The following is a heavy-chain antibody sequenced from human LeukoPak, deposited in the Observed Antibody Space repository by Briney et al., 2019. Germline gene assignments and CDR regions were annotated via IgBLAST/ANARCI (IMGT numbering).Heavy chain of an antibody. Sequence: GGSLRLSCAASGFTFSSYSMNWVRRAPGKGLEWVSSISSSSSYIYYADSVKGRFTISRDNAKNSLYLQMNSLRAEDTAVYYCARDRSGSYATFDYWGQGTLVTVSS. CDR1: GFTFSSYS. V-gene: IGHV3-21*01. CDR3: ARDRSGSYATFDY. CDR2: ISSSSSYI. D-gene: IGHD1-26*01. J-gene: IGHJ4*02.